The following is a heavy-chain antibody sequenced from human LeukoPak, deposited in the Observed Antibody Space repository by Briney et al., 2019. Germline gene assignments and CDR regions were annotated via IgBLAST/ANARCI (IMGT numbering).Heavy chain of an antibody. CDR3: ARQGPPEYYDFWSGYWDY. CDR1: GGSISSYY. D-gene: IGHD3-3*01. Sequence: SETLSLTCTVSGGSISSYYWSWIRQPPGKGLEWIGYIYYSGSTNYNPSLKSRVTIPVDTSKNQFSLKLSSVTAADTAVYYCARQGPPEYYDFWSGYWDYWGQGTLVTVSS. V-gene: IGHV4-59*08. CDR2: IYYSGST. J-gene: IGHJ4*02.